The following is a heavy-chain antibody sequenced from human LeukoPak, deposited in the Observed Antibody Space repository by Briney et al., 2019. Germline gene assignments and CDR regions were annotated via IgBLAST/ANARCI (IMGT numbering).Heavy chain of an antibody. D-gene: IGHD3-10*01. J-gene: IGHJ4*02. CDR1: GGTFSSYA. CDR3: ASDHYYGSGSRGLEVDY. V-gene: IGHV1-69*06. CDR2: IIPIFGTA. Sequence: SVKVSCKASGGTFSSYAISWVRQAPGQGFEWMGGIIPIFGTANYAQKFQGRVTITADKSTSTAYMELSSLRSEDTAVYYCASDHYYGSGSRGLEVDYWGQGTLVTVSS.